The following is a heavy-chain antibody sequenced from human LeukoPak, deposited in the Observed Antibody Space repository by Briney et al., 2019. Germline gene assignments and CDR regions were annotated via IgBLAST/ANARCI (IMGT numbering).Heavy chain of an antibody. D-gene: IGHD3-22*01. V-gene: IGHV1-69*05. CDR2: IIPIFGTA. CDR1: GGTFSSYA. J-gene: IGHJ4*02. CDR3: ARAGYYYDSSGYCFDY. Sequence: ASVKVSCKASGGTFSSYAISWVRQAPGQGFEWVGGIIPIFGTANYAQKFQGRVTITTDESTSTAYMELSSLRSEDTAVYYCARAGYYYDSSGYCFDYWGQGTLVTVSS.